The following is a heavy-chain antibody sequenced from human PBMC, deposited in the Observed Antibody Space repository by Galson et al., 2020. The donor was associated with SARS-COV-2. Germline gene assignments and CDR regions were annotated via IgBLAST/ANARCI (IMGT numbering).Heavy chain of an antibody. J-gene: IGHJ4*02. CDR3: ARDFRNDWNDVDLWWSTAGGLDY. D-gene: IGHD1-1*01. CDR2: ISYDGSNK. V-gene: IGHV3-30-3*01. CDR1: GFTFSSYA. Sequence: LSLTCAASGFTFSSYAMHWVRQAPGKGLEWVAVISYDGSNKYYADSVKGRFTISRDNSKNTLYLQMNSLRAEDTAVYYCARDFRNDWNDVDLWWSTAGGLDYWGQGTLVTVSS.